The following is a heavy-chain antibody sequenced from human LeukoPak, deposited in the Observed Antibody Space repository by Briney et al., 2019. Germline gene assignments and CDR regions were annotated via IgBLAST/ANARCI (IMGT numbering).Heavy chain of an antibody. CDR3: ARDSPLTTVTTFPYWYFDL. J-gene: IGHJ2*01. CDR2: TYYRSKWYN. D-gene: IGHD4-17*01. CDR1: GDSVSSNSAA. V-gene: IGHV6-1*01. Sequence: SQTLSLTCAISGDSVSSNSAALNWIRQSPSRGLEWLGRTYYRSKWYNDYAVSVKSRITINPDTSKNQFSLQLNSVTPEDTAVYYCARDSPLTTVTTFPYWYFDLWGRGTLVTVSS.